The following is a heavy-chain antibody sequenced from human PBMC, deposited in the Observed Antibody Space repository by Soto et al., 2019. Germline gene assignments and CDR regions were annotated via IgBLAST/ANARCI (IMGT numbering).Heavy chain of an antibody. V-gene: IGHV3-33*01. Sequence: GGSLRLSCAASGLTFSTSGMHWVRQAPGKGLEWVAMIWSDGSRSYYADSVEGRFTISRDNSRSLLSLHMGSLRAEDTAVYYCARDKGTTSLDNWGQGTLVTVSS. CDR2: IWSDGSRS. D-gene: IGHD2-2*01. CDR1: GLTFSTSG. J-gene: IGHJ4*02. CDR3: ARDKGTTSLDN.